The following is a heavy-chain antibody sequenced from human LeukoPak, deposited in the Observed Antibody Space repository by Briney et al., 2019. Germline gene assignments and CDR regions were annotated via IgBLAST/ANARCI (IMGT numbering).Heavy chain of an antibody. CDR3: AIDSHSISWYSEFDS. J-gene: IGHJ4*02. Sequence: PGGSLRLSCAASGFTFSGYSMNWVRQAPGKGLEWVSSINILSNYIYYADSVKGRFTISRDNAKDSLYLQMNSLRAEDTAVYYCAIDSHSISWYSEFDSRGQGTLVTVSS. D-gene: IGHD6-13*01. CDR1: GFTFSGYS. CDR2: INILSNYI. V-gene: IGHV3-21*01.